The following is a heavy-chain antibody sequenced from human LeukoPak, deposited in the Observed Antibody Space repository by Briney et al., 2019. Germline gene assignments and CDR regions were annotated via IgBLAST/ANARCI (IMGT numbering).Heavy chain of an antibody. V-gene: IGHV5-51*01. Sequence: AGESLKISCKGSGYSFTSYWIGWVRQMPGKGLEWMGIIYPGDSDTRYSPSFQGQVTISADKSISTASLQWSSLKASDTAMYYCARHRVVSSSSHYYYYMDVWGKGTTVTVSS. CDR2: IYPGDSDT. J-gene: IGHJ6*03. D-gene: IGHD6-6*01. CDR1: GYSFTSYW. CDR3: ARHRVVSSSSHYYYYMDV.